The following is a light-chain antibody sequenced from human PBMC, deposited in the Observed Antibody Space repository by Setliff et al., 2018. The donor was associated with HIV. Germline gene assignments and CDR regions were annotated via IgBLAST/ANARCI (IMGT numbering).Light chain of an antibody. CDR3: CSYTGNNTPNCV. J-gene: IGLJ1*01. CDR1: HNDVGSYNL. V-gene: IGLV2-23*02. CDR2: EVT. Sequence: QSVLTQPASVSGSPGQSITISCTGTHNDVGSYNLVSWYRQHPGKAPKLFIYEVTKRPSGSSDRFSASKSDNTASLTISVLQPEDEADYYCCSYTGNNTPNCVFGAGTKVTVL.